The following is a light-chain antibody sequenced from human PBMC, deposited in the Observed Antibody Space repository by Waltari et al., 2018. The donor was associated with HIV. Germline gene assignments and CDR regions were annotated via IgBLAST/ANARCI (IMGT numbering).Light chain of an antibody. CDR1: NIASKR. V-gene: IGLV3-21*04. Sequence: SSALPQPHSVSVAPGPTAMITCGGNNIASKRVQWYQQKPGQAPVLVIYFDLDRPSGIPERFSGSVAGNTATLTISRVDAGDEADYYCQVWDRSSAQVIFGGGTKLAVL. CDR2: FDL. CDR3: QVWDRSSAQVI. J-gene: IGLJ2*01.